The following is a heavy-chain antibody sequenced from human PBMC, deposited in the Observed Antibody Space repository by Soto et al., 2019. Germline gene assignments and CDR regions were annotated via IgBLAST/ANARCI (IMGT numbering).Heavy chain of an antibody. Sequence: SETLSLTCSFSNGSISSSNLCICVRPPPGKGLEWIGEIYHSGSTNYNPSLKSRVTILVDTSKNQFSLKLSSVTAADTAVYYCARPAVAGANWFEPWGQGTLVTVSS. J-gene: IGHJ5*02. CDR1: NGSISSSNL. D-gene: IGHD6-19*01. V-gene: IGHV4-4*02. CDR2: IYHSGST. CDR3: ARPAVAGANWFEP.